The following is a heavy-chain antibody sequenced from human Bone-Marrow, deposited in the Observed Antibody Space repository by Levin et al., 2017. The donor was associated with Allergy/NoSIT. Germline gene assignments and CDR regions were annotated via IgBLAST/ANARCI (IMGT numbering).Heavy chain of an antibody. CDR2: TYYRSKWYN. CDR1: GDSVSSDGVA. CDR3: ARQWGVFDY. V-gene: IGHV6-1*01. Sequence: SQTLSLTCAISGDSVSSDGVAWNWIRQSPSRGLEWLGRTYYRSKWYNDYAVSVKSRITINPDTSKNQFSLQLDSVTPEDTAVYYCARQWGVFDYWGQGTLVTVSS. D-gene: IGHD3-16*01. J-gene: IGHJ4*02.